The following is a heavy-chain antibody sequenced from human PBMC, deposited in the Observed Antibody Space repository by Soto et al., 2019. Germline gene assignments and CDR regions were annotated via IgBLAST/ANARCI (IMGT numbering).Heavy chain of an antibody. CDR2: INPSGGST. CDR1: GYTFTSYY. D-gene: IGHD6-13*01. V-gene: IGHV1-46*01. J-gene: IGHJ6*02. Sequence: QVQLVQSGAEVKKPGASVKVSCKASGYTFTSYYMHWVRQAPGQGLEWMGIINPSGGSTSYAEKFKGRVTMTRDTSTSTVYMELSSLRSEDTAVYYCARVLARYSSSWYSYYYYGMDVWGQGTTVTVSS. CDR3: ARVLARYSSSWYSYYYYGMDV.